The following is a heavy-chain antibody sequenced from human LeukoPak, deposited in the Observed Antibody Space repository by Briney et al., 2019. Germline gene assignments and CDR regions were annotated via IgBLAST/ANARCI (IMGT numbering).Heavy chain of an antibody. D-gene: IGHD3-3*01. CDR3: AKGCSYYDFWSGYSAHYGMDV. CDR1: GFTFSSYG. V-gene: IGHV3-30*18. CDR2: ISYDGSNK. J-gene: IGHJ6*02. Sequence: PGGSLRLSCAASGFTFSSYGMHWVRQAPGKGLEWVAVISYDGSNKYYADSVKGRFTISRDNSKNTLYLQMNSLRAEDTAVYYCAKGCSYYDFWSGYSAHYGMDVWGQGTTVTVSS.